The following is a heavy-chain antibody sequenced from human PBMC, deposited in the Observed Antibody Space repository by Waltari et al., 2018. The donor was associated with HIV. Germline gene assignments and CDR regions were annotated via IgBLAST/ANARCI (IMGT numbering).Heavy chain of an antibody. J-gene: IGHJ4*02. CDR3: ARSHDSSGYYNFDY. CDR1: GGSISTYY. D-gene: IGHD3-22*01. V-gene: IGHV4-59*01. CDR2: IYYSGST. Sequence: QVQLQESGPGLVKPSETLSLTCTVSGGSISTYYWSWIRPPPGKGLEWIGYIYYSGSTNYNPSLKSRVTISVDTSKNQFSLKLSSVTAADTAVYYCARSHDSSGYYNFDYWGQGTLVTVSS.